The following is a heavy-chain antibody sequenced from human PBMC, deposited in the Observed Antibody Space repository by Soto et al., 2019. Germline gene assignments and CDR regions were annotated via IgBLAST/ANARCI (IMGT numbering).Heavy chain of an antibody. D-gene: IGHD6-19*01. Sequence: TSETLSLTCAVYGGTFSGYYWSWIRQPPGKGLEWIGEINHSGSTNYNPSLKSRVTISVDTSKNQFSLKLSSVTAADTAVYYCARWGSGWYYFDYWGQGTLVTVS. CDR3: ARWGSGWYYFDY. V-gene: IGHV4-34*01. CDR2: INHSGST. CDR1: GGTFSGYY. J-gene: IGHJ4*02.